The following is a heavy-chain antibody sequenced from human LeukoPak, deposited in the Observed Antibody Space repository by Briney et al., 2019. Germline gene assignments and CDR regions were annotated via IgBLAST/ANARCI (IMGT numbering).Heavy chain of an antibody. CDR1: GGSIGSSSYY. J-gene: IGHJ4*02. CDR2: IYYSGST. V-gene: IGHV4-39*07. CDR3: ARFTYDPYSYGDY. Sequence: SETLSLTCTVSGGSIGSSSYYWGWIRQPPGKGLEWIGSIYYSGSTYYNPSLKSRVTISVDTSKNQFSLKLSSVTAADTAVYYCARFTYDPYSYGDYWGQGTLVTVSS. D-gene: IGHD5-18*01.